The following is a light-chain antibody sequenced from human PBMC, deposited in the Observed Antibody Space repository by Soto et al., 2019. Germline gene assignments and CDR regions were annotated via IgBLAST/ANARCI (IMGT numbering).Light chain of an antibody. CDR2: GAS. Sequence: EIVLTQSPGTLSLSPGERATLSCRASQSVSSSYLAWYQQKPGQAPRLLIYGASSRATGIPDRFSGSGSGTDFTLTISRLEPEDFAVYYYQHYTSSPLTFGGGTKVEIK. J-gene: IGKJ4*01. V-gene: IGKV3-20*01. CDR3: QHYTSSPLT. CDR1: QSVSSSY.